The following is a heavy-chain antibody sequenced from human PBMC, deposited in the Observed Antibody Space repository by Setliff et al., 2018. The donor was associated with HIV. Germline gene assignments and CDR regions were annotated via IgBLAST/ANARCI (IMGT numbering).Heavy chain of an antibody. CDR1: GFRFRTYA. CDR2: IRYDGSQK. D-gene: IGHD2-15*01. J-gene: IGHJ6*02. Sequence: PGGSLRLSCVASGFRFRTYAMSWVRQAPGKGLEWVAFIRYDGSQKYYVDSVKGRFTISRDNSKNTLYLQMNSLRVEDTAVYYCAKDVCSGAYCYAYYYYGMDVWGQGTMVTVSS. CDR3: AKDVCSGAYCYAYYYYGMDV. V-gene: IGHV3-30*02.